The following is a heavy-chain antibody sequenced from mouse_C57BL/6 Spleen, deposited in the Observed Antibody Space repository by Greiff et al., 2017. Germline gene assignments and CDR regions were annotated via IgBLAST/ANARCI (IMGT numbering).Heavy chain of an antibody. D-gene: IGHD1-1*01. CDR3: ARSGSSPAWFAY. V-gene: IGHV5-17*01. CDR1: GFTFSDYG. CDR2: ISSGSSTI. J-gene: IGHJ3*01. Sequence: EVKLMESGGGLVKPGGSLKLSCAASGFTFSDYGMHWVRQAPEKGLEWVAYISSGSSTIYYADTVKGRFTISRDNAKNTLFLQMTSLRSEDTAMYYCARSGSSPAWFAYWGQGTLVTVSA.